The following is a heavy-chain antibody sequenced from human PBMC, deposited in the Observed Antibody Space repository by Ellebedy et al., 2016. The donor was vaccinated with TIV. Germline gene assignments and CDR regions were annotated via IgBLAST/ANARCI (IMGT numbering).Heavy chain of an antibody. J-gene: IGHJ4*02. CDR1: GGSITPSY. CDR3: ASGYYDSSGYPLDYFDY. D-gene: IGHD3-22*01. V-gene: IGHV4-59*12. Sequence: MPSETLSLTCTVSGGSITPSYWSWIRQSPGKGLEWIGYVYSSGNTDYNPSLKSRVTISVDTSKNQFSLKLSSVTAADTAVYYCASGYYDSSGYPLDYFDYWGQGTRVTVSS. CDR2: VYSSGNT.